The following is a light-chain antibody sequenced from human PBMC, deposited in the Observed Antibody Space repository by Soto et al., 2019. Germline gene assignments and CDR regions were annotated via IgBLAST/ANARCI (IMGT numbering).Light chain of an antibody. CDR1: QSVSSSY. J-gene: IGKJ4*02. CDR2: GAS. Sequence: EIVLTQSPGTLSLSPGERATLSCRASQSVSSSYLAWDQKKPGQAPRLLIYGASSRDTGIPERFSGSGSGTEFTLTISRLEPEDFAVYYCQHYGSLVLTFGGGTKVEIK. V-gene: IGKV3-20*01. CDR3: QHYGSLVLT.